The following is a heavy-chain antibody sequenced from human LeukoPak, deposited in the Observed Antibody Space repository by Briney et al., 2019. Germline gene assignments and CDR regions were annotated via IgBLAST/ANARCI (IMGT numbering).Heavy chain of an antibody. D-gene: IGHD2-21*01. CDR1: GFTFRSDA. Sequence: PGGPLRLSYVGSGFTFRSDAMSWVRQAPETGLGFVSGIYENGGTTYYADSVKGRFSISRDNSKNTLYLQMDSLRGEDTPVYYCAKDFRIGYSAHFDYWGQGALVTVSS. CDR2: IYENGGTT. V-gene: IGHV3-23*01. J-gene: IGHJ4*02. CDR3: AKDFRIGYSAHFDY.